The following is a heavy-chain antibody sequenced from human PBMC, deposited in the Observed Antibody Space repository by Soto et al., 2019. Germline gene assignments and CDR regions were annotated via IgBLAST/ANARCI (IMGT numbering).Heavy chain of an antibody. CDR2: IYYSGST. CDR1: GGSISSGGYY. D-gene: IGHD2-15*01. Sequence: QVQLQESGPGLVKPSQTLSLTCTVSGGSISSGGYYWSWIRQHPGKGLEWIGYIYYSGSTYYNPSLKSRVTISGDTSKNQFSLKLSSVTAADTAVYYCARTIPDCSGGSCYGVIDYWGQGTLVTVSS. V-gene: IGHV4-31*03. J-gene: IGHJ4*02. CDR3: ARTIPDCSGGSCYGVIDY.